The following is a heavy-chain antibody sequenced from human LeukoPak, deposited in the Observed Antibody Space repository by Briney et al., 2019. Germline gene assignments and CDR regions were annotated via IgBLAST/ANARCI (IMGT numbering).Heavy chain of an antibody. CDR2: INPNSGGT. CDR3: ARVLIRYSSGWDGANFGY. D-gene: IGHD6-19*01. J-gene: IGHJ4*02. CDR1: GYTFTGYY. Sequence: GASVKVSCKASGYTFTGYYMHWVRQAPGQGLEWMGWINPNSGGTNYAQKFQGRVTMTRDTSISTAYMELSRLRSDDTAVYYCARVLIRYSSGWDGANFGYWGQGTLVTVSS. V-gene: IGHV1-2*02.